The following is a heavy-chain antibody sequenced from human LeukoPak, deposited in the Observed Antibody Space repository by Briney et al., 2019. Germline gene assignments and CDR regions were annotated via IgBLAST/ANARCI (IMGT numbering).Heavy chain of an antibody. CDR1: GFTLSSYW. V-gene: IGHV3-7*04. J-gene: IGHJ4*02. CDR3: ARGWAAIDS. D-gene: IGHD5-18*01. CDR2: ISQDGTEK. Sequence: GGSLRLSCAASGFTLSSYWMTWARQAPGKGLEWVANISQDGTEKYSVDSVKGRFTISRDNAKNSLYLQMNSLRAEDTGVYYCARGWAAIDSWGQGTLVTVSS.